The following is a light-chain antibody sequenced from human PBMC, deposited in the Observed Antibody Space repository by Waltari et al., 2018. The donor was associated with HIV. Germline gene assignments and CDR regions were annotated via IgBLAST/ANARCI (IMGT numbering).Light chain of an antibody. CDR3: GVDHGRGTDFVWV. Sequence: QPVLTQPPSASASLGASVTLTCTLSSGYSDYKVDWYQQRPGKGPRFVMRVGTGGIVGSKGEDIPDRFSVLGSGLNRTLTIMNIQEEDESVYHCGVDHGRGTDFVWVFGGGTKLTVL. V-gene: IGLV9-49*01. CDR2: VGTGGIVG. CDR1: SGYSDYK. J-gene: IGLJ3*02.